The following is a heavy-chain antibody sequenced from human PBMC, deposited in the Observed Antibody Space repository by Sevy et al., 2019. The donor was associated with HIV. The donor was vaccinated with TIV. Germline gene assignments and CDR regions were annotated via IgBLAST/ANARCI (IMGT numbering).Heavy chain of an antibody. CDR2: ISYDGNNK. Sequence: GGSRRLSCAASGFTFSSYAMHWVRQAPGKGLEWVAVISYDGNNKYHADSVKDRFTISRDNSKNTLYLQMNSLRAEDTAVYYCARDGSSGGLFLKDYYYFGMDVWGQGTTVTVSS. D-gene: IGHD3-16*01. V-gene: IGHV3-30*04. CDR1: GFTFSSYA. CDR3: ARDGSSGGLFLKDYYYFGMDV. J-gene: IGHJ6*02.